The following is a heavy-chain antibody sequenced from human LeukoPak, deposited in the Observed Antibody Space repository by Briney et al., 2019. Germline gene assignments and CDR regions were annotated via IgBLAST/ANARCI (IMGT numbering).Heavy chain of an antibody. CDR3: AGTSITMVRDPYRYYYGMDV. CDR2: IYYSGST. V-gene: IGHV4-59*08. D-gene: IGHD3-10*01. Sequence: SETLSLTCTVSGGSISSYYWSWIRQPPGKGLEWIGYIYYSGSTNYNPSLKSGVTISVNTSKNQFSLKLSSVTAADTAVYYCAGTSITMVRDPYRYYYGMDVWGQGTTVTVSS. J-gene: IGHJ6*02. CDR1: GGSISSYY.